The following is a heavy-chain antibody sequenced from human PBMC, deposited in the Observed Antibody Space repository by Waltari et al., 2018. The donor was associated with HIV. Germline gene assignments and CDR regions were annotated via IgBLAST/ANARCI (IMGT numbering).Heavy chain of an antibody. V-gene: IGHV4-34*02. Sequence: HVEFQQWGAGLLRPSETLSLTCAVYGGSFTTHFWRWIRQPPGGGLEWLAEINHSGATNFNPSLEGRITVSSYSSKNQFSLNLTSLTAADTATYYCARRGAQGIVVPPGAADYVSWFDPWGQGTPVTVAS. D-gene: IGHD2-15*01. CDR1: GGSFTTHF. CDR2: INHSGAT. CDR3: ARRGAQGIVVPPGAADYVSWFDP. J-gene: IGHJ5*02.